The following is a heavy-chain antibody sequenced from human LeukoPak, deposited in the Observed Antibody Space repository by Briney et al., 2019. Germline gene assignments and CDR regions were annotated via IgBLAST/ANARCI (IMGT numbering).Heavy chain of an antibody. Sequence: TTSETLSLTCTVSGGSISSSSYYWGWIRQPPGKGLEWIGSIYYSGSTYYNPSLKSRVTISVDTSKNHFSLKLSSVTAADTAVYYCARDLPYGVDCWGQGTLVTVSS. D-gene: IGHD4/OR15-4a*01. V-gene: IGHV4-39*07. CDR2: IYYSGST. CDR1: GGSISSSSYY. J-gene: IGHJ4*02. CDR3: ARDLPYGVDC.